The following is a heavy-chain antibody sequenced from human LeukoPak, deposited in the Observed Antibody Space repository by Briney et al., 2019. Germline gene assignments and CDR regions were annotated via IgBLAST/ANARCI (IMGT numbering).Heavy chain of an antibody. V-gene: IGHV1-8*03. CDR1: GYTFTSYD. D-gene: IGHD3-10*01. CDR2: MNPNSGNT. J-gene: IGHJ1*01. CDR3: AKQHVLYYYGSGSYRGNQYFQH. Sequence: ASVKVSCKASGYTFTSYDINWVRQATGQGLEWMGWMNPNSGNTGYAQKFQGRVTITRNTSISTAYMELSSLRSEDTAVYYCAKQHVLYYYGSGSYRGNQYFQHWGQGTLVTVSS.